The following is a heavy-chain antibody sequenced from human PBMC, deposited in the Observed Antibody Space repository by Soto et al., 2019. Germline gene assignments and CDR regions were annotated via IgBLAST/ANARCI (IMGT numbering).Heavy chain of an antibody. Sequence: QLQLQESGPGLVKPSETLSLTCTVSGGSISSSSYYWGWIRQPPGKGLEWIGSIYYSGSTYYNPSLKRRVTRSVDTSKNQFSLKLSSVTAADTAVYYCAILYGSGSYQKNYWGQGTLVTVSS. CDR1: GGSISSSSYY. V-gene: IGHV4-39*01. CDR2: IYYSGST. J-gene: IGHJ4*02. D-gene: IGHD3-10*01. CDR3: AILYGSGSYQKNY.